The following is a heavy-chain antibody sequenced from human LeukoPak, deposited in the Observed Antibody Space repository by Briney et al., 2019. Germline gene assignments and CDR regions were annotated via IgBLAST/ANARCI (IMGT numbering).Heavy chain of an antibody. CDR3: ARPDYYGSGSYYFS. D-gene: IGHD3-10*01. CDR1: GYTFSDYY. Sequence: GASVKVSCKASGYTFSDYYMHWARQAPGQRPEWMGWINPSSGGTNYAPKFQGRVTMTRDTSITTAYMELSRLRSDDTAVYYCARPDYYGSGSYYFSWGQGTLVTVSS. J-gene: IGHJ4*02. CDR2: INPSSGGT. V-gene: IGHV1-2*02.